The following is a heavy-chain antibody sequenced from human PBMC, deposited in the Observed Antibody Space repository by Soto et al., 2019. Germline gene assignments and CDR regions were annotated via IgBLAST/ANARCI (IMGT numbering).Heavy chain of an antibody. Sequence: ASVKVSCKVSGYTLTELSMHWVRQAPGKGLEWMGGFDPEDGETIYAQKFQGRVTMTEDTSTDTAYMELSSLRSEDTAVYYCETPTYGSGFYGMDVWGQGTTVTVSS. V-gene: IGHV1-24*01. CDR3: ETPTYGSGFYGMDV. CDR1: GYTLTELS. J-gene: IGHJ6*02. CDR2: FDPEDGET. D-gene: IGHD6-19*01.